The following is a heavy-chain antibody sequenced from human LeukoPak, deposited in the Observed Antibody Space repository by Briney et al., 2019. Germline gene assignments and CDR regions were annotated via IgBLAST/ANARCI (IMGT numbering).Heavy chain of an antibody. Sequence: SETLSLTCTVTGGSISSYYWSWIRQPPGKGLEWIGYIYYSGSTDYNPSLKSRVTISVDTSKDQFSLKLSSVTAADTAVYYCARLNYDFWSGYYAGGHYFDYWGQGTLVTVS. CDR2: IYYSGST. CDR1: GGSISSYY. CDR3: ARLNYDFWSGYYAGGHYFDY. V-gene: IGHV4-59*08. D-gene: IGHD3-3*01. J-gene: IGHJ4*02.